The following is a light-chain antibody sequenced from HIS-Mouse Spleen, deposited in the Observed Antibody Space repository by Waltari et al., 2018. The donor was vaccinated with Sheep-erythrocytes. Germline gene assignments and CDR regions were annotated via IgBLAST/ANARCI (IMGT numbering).Light chain of an antibody. J-gene: IGLJ1*01. CDR3: CSYAGSYNHV. V-gene: IGLV2-11*01. Sequence: QSALTQPRSVSGSPGPSVTISCPRTISSVCGYNYLSWYQQHPGKAPKLMIYDVSKRPSGVPDRFSGSKSGNTASLTTSGLQAEDEADYYCCSYAGSYNHVFATGTKVTVL. CDR2: DVS. CDR1: ISSVCGYNY.